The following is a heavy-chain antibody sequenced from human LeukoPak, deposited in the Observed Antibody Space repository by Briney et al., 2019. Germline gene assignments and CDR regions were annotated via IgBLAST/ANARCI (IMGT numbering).Heavy chain of an antibody. Sequence: TGGSLRLSCAASGITVSRYWMSWVRQAPGGGLEWVANIKQDENEQDYVDSVRGRFTISRDNAKNPLYLQMNSLRVEDTALYFCATYSGVHHKTFDDWGQGTLVTVSS. J-gene: IGHJ4*02. D-gene: IGHD1-26*01. CDR1: GITVSRYW. V-gene: IGHV3-7*03. CDR2: IKQDENEQ. CDR3: ATYSGVHHKTFDD.